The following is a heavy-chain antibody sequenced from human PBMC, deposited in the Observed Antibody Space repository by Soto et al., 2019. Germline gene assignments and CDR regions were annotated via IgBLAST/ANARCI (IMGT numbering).Heavy chain of an antibody. D-gene: IGHD3-3*01. Sequence: QVQLVQSGAEVKKPGASVKVSCKASGYTFTGYYMHWVRQAPGQGLEWMGWINPNSGGTNYAQKFQGWVTMTRDTSINTAYMELSRLRSDDTAVYYCARSRDFWSGYQSQYYFDYWGQGTLVTVSS. J-gene: IGHJ4*02. CDR1: GYTFTGYY. CDR2: INPNSGGT. V-gene: IGHV1-2*04. CDR3: ARSRDFWSGYQSQYYFDY.